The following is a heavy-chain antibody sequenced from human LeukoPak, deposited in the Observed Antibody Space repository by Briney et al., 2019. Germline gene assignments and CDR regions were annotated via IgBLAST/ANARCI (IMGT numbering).Heavy chain of an antibody. D-gene: IGHD3-22*01. V-gene: IGHV4-34*01. Sequence: PSETLSLTCAVYGGSFSGYYWSWIRQPPGKGLEWIGEINHSGSTNYNPSLKSRVIISVDTSKNQFSLKLSSVTAADTAVYYCARGLYYYDSSGSQRGFDYWGQGTLVTVSS. CDR3: ARGLYYYDSSGSQRGFDY. CDR2: INHSGST. CDR1: GGSFSGYY. J-gene: IGHJ4*02.